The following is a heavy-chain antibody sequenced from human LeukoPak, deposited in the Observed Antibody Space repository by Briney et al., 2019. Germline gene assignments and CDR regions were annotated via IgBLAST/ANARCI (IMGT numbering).Heavy chain of an antibody. CDR3: ARATRRDWGQYYFDY. Sequence: SETLSLTCAVYGGSFSGYYWSWIRQSRGKWLEWIGEINHSRTTNCNPSLKSRVTISVDTSKNQFSLKLTSVTAADTAVYYCARATRRDWGQYYFDYWGQGTLVTVSS. D-gene: IGHD2-21*02. J-gene: IGHJ4*02. V-gene: IGHV4-34*01. CDR1: GGSFSGYY. CDR2: INHSRTT.